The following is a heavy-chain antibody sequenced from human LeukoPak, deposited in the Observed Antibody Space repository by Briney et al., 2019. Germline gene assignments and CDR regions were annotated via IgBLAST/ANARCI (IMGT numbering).Heavy chain of an antibody. Sequence: PGGSLRLSCAASGFTVTGTHMSWVRQAPGKGLEWVSAIYTGGTTYYSDSVEGRFTISRDGSKNILHLQMDSLRVEDTAVYYCARDQATSGGGLDSWGQGTLVTVSS. CDR2: IYTGGTT. D-gene: IGHD3-16*01. CDR3: ARDQATSGGGLDS. V-gene: IGHV3-53*01. CDR1: GFTVTGTH. J-gene: IGHJ4*02.